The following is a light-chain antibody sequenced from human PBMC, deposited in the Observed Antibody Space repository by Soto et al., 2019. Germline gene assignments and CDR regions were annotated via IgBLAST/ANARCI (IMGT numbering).Light chain of an antibody. CDR2: EVT. J-gene: IGLJ1*01. CDR3: GSYSSTTTSAM. CDR1: SSDVGGYDF. Sequence: QSVLAPAASASGSPGQSITIPCTGASSDVGGYDFVSWYQHHPGTPPKLIIYEVTHRPSGDSHRFSGSKSASTASLTISGLQVEDVADYLCGSYSSTTTSAMFGTATNVTVL. V-gene: IGLV2-14*01.